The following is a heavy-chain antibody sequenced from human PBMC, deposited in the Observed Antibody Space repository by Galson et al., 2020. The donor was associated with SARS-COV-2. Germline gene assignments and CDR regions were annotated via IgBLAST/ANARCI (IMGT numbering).Heavy chain of an antibody. CDR1: GFTFSSYS. D-gene: IGHD1-26*01. J-gene: IGHJ4*02. CDR3: TKDGEYSGCYYVFDS. Sequence: GGSLRLSCAASGFTFSSYSMNWVRQAPGKGLEWVSSISSSSSYIYYADSVKGRFTISRDNAKNSLYLQMNSLRAEDTAVYYCTKDGEYSGCYYVFDSWGQGNLVTVSS. V-gene: IGHV3-21*01. CDR2: ISSSSSYI.